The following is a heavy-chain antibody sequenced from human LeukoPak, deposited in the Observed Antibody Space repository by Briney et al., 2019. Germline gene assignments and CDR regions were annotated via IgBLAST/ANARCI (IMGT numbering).Heavy chain of an antibody. Sequence: PSETLSLTCTVSGGSIGSTNYYWGWIRQPPGKGLEWIANIYYSGSTYYNPSLKSRVTISVDTSKNQFSLKLSSVTAADTALYYCARGVTNYNWFDPWGQGTLVTVSS. J-gene: IGHJ5*02. D-gene: IGHD1-7*01. CDR3: ARGVTNYNWFDP. V-gene: IGHV4-39*07. CDR1: GGSIGSTNYY. CDR2: IYYSGST.